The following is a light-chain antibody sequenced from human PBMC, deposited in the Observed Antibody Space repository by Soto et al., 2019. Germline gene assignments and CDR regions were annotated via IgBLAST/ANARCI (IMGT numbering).Light chain of an antibody. CDR1: HNINTY. J-gene: IGKJ5*01. Sequence: DMHRSHAPACLSASVGDRIGITCRASHNINTYLNWYQQRPGKAPRLLIYAASSVQGGVPSRFSGSGSGTDFTLTIRSLQPEDFATYSCQLSESSLTFGQGTRLEI. CDR2: AAS. V-gene: IGKV1-39*01. CDR3: QLSESSLT.